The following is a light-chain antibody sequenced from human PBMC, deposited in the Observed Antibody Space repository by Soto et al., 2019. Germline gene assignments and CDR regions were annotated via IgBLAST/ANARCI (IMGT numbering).Light chain of an antibody. V-gene: IGLV1-47*01. CDR2: RNN. CDR3: AAWDDSLSGVG. CDR1: TSNIGSNY. Sequence: QSVVTQPPSASGTPGQRVTISCSGSTSNIGSNYVYWYQQFPGTAPKLLIYRNNQRPSGVPDRFSGSKSGTSASLAISGPRSEDEADYYCAAWDDSLSGVGFGGGTKLTVL. J-gene: IGLJ2*01.